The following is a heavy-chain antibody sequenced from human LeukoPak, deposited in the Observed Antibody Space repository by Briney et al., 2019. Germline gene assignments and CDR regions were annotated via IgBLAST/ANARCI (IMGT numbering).Heavy chain of an antibody. J-gene: IGHJ1*01. CDR2: ISHSGST. CDR3: ARSTVVAALGYFQH. V-gene: IGHV4-34*01. Sequence: SETLSLTCAVYGGSFSGYYWSWIRQPPGKGLEWIGEISHSGSTNYNPSLKSRVTISVDTSKNQFSLKLSSVTAADTAVYYCARSTVVAALGYFQHWGQGTLVTVSS. CDR1: GGSFSGYY. D-gene: IGHD2-15*01.